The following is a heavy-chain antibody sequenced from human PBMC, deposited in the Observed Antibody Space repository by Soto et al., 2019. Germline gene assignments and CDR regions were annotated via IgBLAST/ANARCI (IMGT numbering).Heavy chain of an antibody. D-gene: IGHD5-18*01. CDR2: IYYSWST. J-gene: IGHJ5*02. V-gene: IGHV4-39*01. CDR1: GGSISSSSYY. Sequence: SETLSLTCTVSGGSISSSSYYWGWIRQPPGKGLEWIGSIYYSWSTYYNPSLKSRVTISVDTSKNQFSLKPSSVTAADTAVYYCARHLAAILPKADGYFSDVWFDPWGQGNLVTVSS. CDR3: ARHLAAILPKADGYFSDVWFDP.